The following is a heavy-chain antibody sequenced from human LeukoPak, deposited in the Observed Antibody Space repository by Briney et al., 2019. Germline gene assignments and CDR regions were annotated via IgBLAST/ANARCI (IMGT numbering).Heavy chain of an antibody. CDR1: GYSVSSAYY. V-gene: IGHV4-38-2*02. CDR3: VRGNIVVLLAATRPGYFDY. Sequence: SETLSLTCTVSGYSVSSAYYWGWIRQPPGKGLEWIGTIYSGSTYYNPSLKSRVTISVDTSKNQFSLKLSSVTAADTAVYFCVRGNIVVLLAATRPGYFDYWGQGSLVTVSS. J-gene: IGHJ4*02. D-gene: IGHD2-2*01. CDR2: IYSGST.